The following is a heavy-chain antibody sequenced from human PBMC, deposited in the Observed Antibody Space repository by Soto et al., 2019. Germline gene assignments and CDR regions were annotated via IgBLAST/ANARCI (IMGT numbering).Heavy chain of an antibody. V-gene: IGHV3-30*18. CDR3: AKDLKGNLAPSDSDYYYYGMDV. Sequence: QVQLVESGGGVVQPGRSLRLSCAASGFTFSSYGMHWVRQAPGKGLEWVAVISYDGSNKYYADSVKGRFTISRDNSKNTLYLQMNSLRAEDTAVYYCAKDLKGNLAPSDSDYYYYGMDVWGQGTTVTVSS. J-gene: IGHJ6*02. CDR2: ISYDGSNK. CDR1: GFTFSSYG. D-gene: IGHD1-26*01.